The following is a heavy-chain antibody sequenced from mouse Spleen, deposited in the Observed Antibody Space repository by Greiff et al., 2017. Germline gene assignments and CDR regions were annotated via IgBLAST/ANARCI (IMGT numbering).Heavy chain of an antibody. CDR3: ARREVRHAMDY. Sequence: VKLMESGAELAKPGASVKMSCKASGYAFSSYWMNWVKQRPGQGLEWIGQIYPGDGDTNYNGKFKGKATLTADKSSSTAYMQLSSLTSEDSAVYFCARREVRHAMDYWGQGTSVTVSS. CDR2: IYPGDGDT. CDR1: GYAFSSYW. J-gene: IGHJ4*01. D-gene: IGHD2-14*01. V-gene: IGHV1-80*01.